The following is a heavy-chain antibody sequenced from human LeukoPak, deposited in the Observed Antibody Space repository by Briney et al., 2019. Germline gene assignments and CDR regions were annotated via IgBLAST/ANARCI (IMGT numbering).Heavy chain of an antibody. J-gene: IGHJ5*02. D-gene: IGHD5-12*01. CDR3: TTDFLRGYSGS. CDR2: IKTESVGGTT. CDR1: GYTFSNVW. V-gene: IGHV3-15*01. Sequence: PGGSLTLACAASGYTFSNVWMTWVRQAPGKGLECVGRIKTESVGGTTDYAAPVKGRFTISRDDSKNTVDLQMKSLQTEDTAVYYCTTDFLRGYSGSWGQGTLVTVSS.